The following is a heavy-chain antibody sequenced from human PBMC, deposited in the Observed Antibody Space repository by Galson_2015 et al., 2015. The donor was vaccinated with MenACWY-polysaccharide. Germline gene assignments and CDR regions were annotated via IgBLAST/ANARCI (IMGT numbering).Heavy chain of an antibody. CDR2: MKPNSGNT. Sequence: SAQVSCRASGYSFSSYDINWGRQTTGQGLEWLGWMKPNSGNTGYAQKFQGRVTMTRNTSISIAYMELSSLRSEDTAVYYCARGGKYYYDSSGYLNRFDPWGQGTLVTVSS. D-gene: IGHD3-22*01. CDR3: ARGGKYYYDSSGYLNRFDP. J-gene: IGHJ5*02. V-gene: IGHV1-8*01. CDR1: GYSFSSYD.